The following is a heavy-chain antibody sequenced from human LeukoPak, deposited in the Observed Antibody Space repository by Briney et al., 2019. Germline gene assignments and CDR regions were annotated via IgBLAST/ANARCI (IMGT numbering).Heavy chain of an antibody. Sequence: GGSLRLSCAASGFTFSNAWMTWVRQAPGKGLEWVGRITTKSDGETTDYAAPVKGRFTISRDDSKNTLYLQMNSLKTEDTAIYYCTALSGYYMKYWGQGSLVTVSS. CDR2: ITTKSDGETT. D-gene: IGHD3-9*01. J-gene: IGHJ4*02. CDR3: TALSGYYMKY. V-gene: IGHV3-15*01. CDR1: GFTFSNAW.